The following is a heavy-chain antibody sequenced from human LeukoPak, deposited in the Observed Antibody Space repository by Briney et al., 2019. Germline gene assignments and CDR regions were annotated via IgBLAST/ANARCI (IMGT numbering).Heavy chain of an antibody. CDR3: ARERSYYYYYMDV. J-gene: IGHJ6*03. D-gene: IGHD3-10*01. CDR1: GFTVFGNH. Sequence: GGSLRLSCAASGFTVFGNHMSWVRQAPGKGLEWVSVIYSDGTTYYADSVQGRFTISRDNSKNTVYLQMKSLRAEDTAVYFCARERSYYYYYMDVWGKGTTVTVSS. V-gene: IGHV3-53*01. CDR2: IYSDGTT.